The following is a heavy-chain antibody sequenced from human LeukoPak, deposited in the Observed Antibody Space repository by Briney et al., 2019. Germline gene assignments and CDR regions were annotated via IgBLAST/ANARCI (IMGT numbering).Heavy chain of an antibody. CDR3: ARGLPPVMKYYFDY. J-gene: IGHJ4*02. D-gene: IGHD4-11*01. CDR1: GFTFNSYG. V-gene: IGHV3-33*01. CDR2: MWYEGRNK. Sequence: PGGSLRLSCAASGFTFNSYGMHGVSQAPGKGLEWGAVMWYEGRNKYYADSVKGRFTISRDDSKNTLYLQMNSLRAEDTAMYYCARGLPPVMKYYFDYWGQGTLVTVSS.